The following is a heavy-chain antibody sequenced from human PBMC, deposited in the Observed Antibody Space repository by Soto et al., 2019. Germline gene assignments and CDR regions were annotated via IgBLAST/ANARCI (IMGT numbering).Heavy chain of an antibody. CDR2: IIPIFGTA. CDR3: ARTYYDLLTGYYRYYYGMDV. V-gene: IGHV1-69*01. J-gene: IGHJ6*02. Sequence: QVQLVQSGAEVKKPGSSVKVSCKASGGNFRSYAISWVRQAPGQGLEWMGGIIPIFGTANYAQKFQGRVTITADESKSTGYMELSSLRSEDTAVYYGARTYYDLLTGYYRYYYGMDVWGQG. CDR1: GGNFRSYA. D-gene: IGHD3-9*01.